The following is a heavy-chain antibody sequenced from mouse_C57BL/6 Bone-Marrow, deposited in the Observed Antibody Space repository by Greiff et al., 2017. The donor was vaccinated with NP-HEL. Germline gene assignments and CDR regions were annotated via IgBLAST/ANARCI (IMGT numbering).Heavy chain of an antibody. D-gene: IGHD2-4*01. CDR3: AKPFYYDLAWFAY. Sequence: VKLQESGPGLVQPSQSLSITCTVSGFSLTSYGVHWVRQSPGKGLEWLGVIWRGGSTDYNAAFMSRLSITKDNSKSQVFFKMNSLQADDTAIYYCAKPFYYDLAWFAYWGQGTLVTVSA. CDR2: IWRGGST. CDR1: GFSLTSYG. J-gene: IGHJ3*01. V-gene: IGHV2-5*01.